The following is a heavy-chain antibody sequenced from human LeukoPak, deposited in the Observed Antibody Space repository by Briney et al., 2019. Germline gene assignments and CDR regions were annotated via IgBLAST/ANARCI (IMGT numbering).Heavy chain of an antibody. CDR3: AKELRRSPTYYFDY. J-gene: IGHJ4*02. V-gene: IGHV3-23*01. Sequence: PRGSLRLSCAASGFTSSNYAMNWVRQAPGKGLEWVSAISGSGADTYYADSVKGRFTISRDNSKNTLYLQMNSLRAEDTAIYFCAKELRRSPTYYFDYWGQGTLVTVSS. D-gene: IGHD2-15*01. CDR2: ISGSGADT. CDR1: GFTSSNYA.